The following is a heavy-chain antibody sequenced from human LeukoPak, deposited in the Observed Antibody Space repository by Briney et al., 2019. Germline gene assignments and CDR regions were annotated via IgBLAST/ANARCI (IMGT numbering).Heavy chain of an antibody. D-gene: IGHD2-21*02. CDR1: GFTFSSYS. CDR3: ATERVLVTANDAFDI. V-gene: IGHV3-21*01. Sequence: GGSLRLSCAASGFTFSSYSMNWVRQAPGKGLEWVSFIGSSTDYIYYADSVKGRFTISRDNAKNSLYLQLNSLRAEDTAVYYCATERVLVTANDAFDIWGQGTMVTVSS. J-gene: IGHJ3*02. CDR2: IGSSTDYI.